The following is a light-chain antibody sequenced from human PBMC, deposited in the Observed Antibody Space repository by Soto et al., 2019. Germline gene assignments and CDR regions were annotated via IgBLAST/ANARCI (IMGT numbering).Light chain of an antibody. J-gene: IGKJ4*01. Sequence: EILLTQSPATLSLSPGERATLSCRSSQSVGNNLAWYQQKPGQAPRLLIYYASNRATGIPARFSGSGSGTDFTLTISSLEPEDFAVYYCQQRMYWPLTFGGGTKVEI. V-gene: IGKV3-11*01. CDR3: QQRMYWPLT. CDR2: YAS. CDR1: QSVGNN.